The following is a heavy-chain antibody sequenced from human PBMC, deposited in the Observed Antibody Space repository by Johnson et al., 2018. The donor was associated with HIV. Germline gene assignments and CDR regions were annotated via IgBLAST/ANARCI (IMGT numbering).Heavy chain of an antibody. Sequence: QVQLVESGGGLVKPGGSLRLSCAASGFTFINAWMSWVRQAPGKGLEWVAVIWYDGSNKYYADSVKGRFTISRDNSENTLYLQMNSLRAEDTAVYYCAKDKEYSSSPGAFDIWGQGTMVTVSS. CDR3: AKDKEYSSSPGAFDI. CDR2: IWYDGSNK. D-gene: IGHD6-6*01. V-gene: IGHV3-33*06. J-gene: IGHJ3*02. CDR1: GFTFINAW.